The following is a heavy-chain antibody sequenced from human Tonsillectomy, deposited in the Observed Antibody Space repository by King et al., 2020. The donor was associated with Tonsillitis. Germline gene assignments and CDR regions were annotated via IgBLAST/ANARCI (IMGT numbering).Heavy chain of an antibody. Sequence: VQLVESGGGLVQPGGSLRLSCSASGFTFSSYAMHWGRQAPGKGREYVSAISSNGGRTYYADPVKGRCTTSRDNSKNTLYLQMSSLRAEDTAVYYCVKDRYGGNSVYWGQGTLVTVSS. V-gene: IGHV3-64D*06. J-gene: IGHJ4*02. CDR2: ISSNGGRT. D-gene: IGHD4-23*01. CDR1: GFTFSSYA. CDR3: VKDRYGGNSVY.